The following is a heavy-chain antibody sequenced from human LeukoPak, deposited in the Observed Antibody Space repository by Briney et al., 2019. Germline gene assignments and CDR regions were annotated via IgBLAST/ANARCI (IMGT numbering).Heavy chain of an antibody. CDR2: IKQDGSEK. Sequence: GGSLRLSCAASGFTFSSYWMSWVRQAPGKGLEWVANIKQDGSEKYYVDSVKGRFTISRDNARNSLYLQMNSLRAEDTAVYYCARDLVVVVTASTAFDYWGQGTLVTVSS. V-gene: IGHV3-7*05. CDR3: ARDLVVVVTASTAFDY. J-gene: IGHJ4*02. CDR1: GFTFSSYW. D-gene: IGHD2-21*02.